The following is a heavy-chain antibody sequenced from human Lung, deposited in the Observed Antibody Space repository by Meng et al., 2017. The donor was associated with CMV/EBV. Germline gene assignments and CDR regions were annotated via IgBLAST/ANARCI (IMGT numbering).Heavy chain of an antibody. Sequence: SAFSFSDSSISWIRQAPGKGLEWVSYIDGAGDTMYYPGSVKGRFTISRDNAKKSLYLQMNSLTAEDTAVYYCARARRIGAVGTRWFDPWGQGTLVTVSS. D-gene: IGHD6-13*01. CDR3: ARARRIGAVGTRWFDP. CDR1: AFSFSDSS. CDR2: IDGAGDTM. J-gene: IGHJ5*02. V-gene: IGHV3-11*01.